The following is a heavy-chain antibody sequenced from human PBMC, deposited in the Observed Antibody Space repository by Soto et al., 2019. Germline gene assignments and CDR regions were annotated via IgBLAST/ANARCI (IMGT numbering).Heavy chain of an antibody. Sequence: GSLRLSCAASGFTFSSYSMGWVRQGPGKGLEWVAVVSIGGSTHYADSVRGRFTISRDNSKNTLSLQMNSLTAEDTAVYFCAKRRGAGGHFDYWGQGALVTVSS. CDR1: GFTFSSYS. CDR2: VSIGGST. J-gene: IGHJ4*02. V-gene: IGHV3-23*01. D-gene: IGHD2-15*01. CDR3: AKRRGAGGHFDY.